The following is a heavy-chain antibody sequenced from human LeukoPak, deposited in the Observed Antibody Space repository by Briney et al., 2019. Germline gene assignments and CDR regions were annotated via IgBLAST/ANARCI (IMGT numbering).Heavy chain of an antibody. CDR2: ISSSSSYI. D-gene: IGHD3-9*01. CDR1: GFTFSSYS. V-gene: IGHV3-21*01. Sequence: GGSLRLSCAASGFTFSSYSMNWVRQAPGKGLEWVSSISSSSSYIYYADSVKGRFTISRVNAKNSLYLQMNSLRAEDTAVYYCARGTDILTGYWLNNWFDPWGQGTLVTVSS. CDR3: ARGTDILTGYWLNNWFDP. J-gene: IGHJ5*02.